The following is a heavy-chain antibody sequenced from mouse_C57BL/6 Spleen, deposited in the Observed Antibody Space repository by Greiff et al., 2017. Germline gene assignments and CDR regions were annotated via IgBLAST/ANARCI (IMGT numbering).Heavy chain of an antibody. CDR3: ASGTTGVPFAY. V-gene: IGHV1-61*01. D-gene: IGHD1-1*01. J-gene: IGHJ3*01. CDR1: GYTFTSYW. CDR2: IYPSDSET. Sequence: VQLQQPGAELVRPGSSVKLSCKASGYTFTSYWMDWVKQRPGQGLEWIGNIYPSDSETHYNHKFKDKATLTVDKSSSTAYMPLSSLTSEDSAVYYCASGTTGVPFAYWGQGTLVTVSA.